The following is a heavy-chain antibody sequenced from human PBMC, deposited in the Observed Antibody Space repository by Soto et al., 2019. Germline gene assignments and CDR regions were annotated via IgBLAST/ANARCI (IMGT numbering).Heavy chain of an antibody. D-gene: IGHD3-10*01. CDR2: IYYSGST. V-gene: IGHV4-30-4*01. CDR1: GGSITSGEYS. CDR3: ARDRNYNGSGRTFDH. Sequence: QVQLQESGPGLVKPSQTLSHTYTVSGGSITSGEYSWRWIRQPPGKGLEWIGYIYYSGSTYYNPSLKSRVTISVDTSKNQFSLKLSSVTAADTAVYYCARDRNYNGSGRTFDHWGQGTLVTVSS. J-gene: IGHJ4*02.